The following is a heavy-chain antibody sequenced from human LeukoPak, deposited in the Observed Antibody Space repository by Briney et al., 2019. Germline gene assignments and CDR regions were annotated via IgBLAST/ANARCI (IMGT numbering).Heavy chain of an antibody. CDR3: AREGDSSGYFFRPDY. V-gene: IGHV1-18*01. CDR2: ISVYSDDT. Sequence: ALVKVSCKASGYTFTNYAISWVRQAPGRGLEWMGWISVYSDDTKSAQNLQGRITMTTDTSTSTAYMELRSLRSDDTAVYYCAREGDSSGYFFRPDYWGQGTLVTVSS. CDR1: GYTFTNYA. J-gene: IGHJ4*02. D-gene: IGHD3-22*01.